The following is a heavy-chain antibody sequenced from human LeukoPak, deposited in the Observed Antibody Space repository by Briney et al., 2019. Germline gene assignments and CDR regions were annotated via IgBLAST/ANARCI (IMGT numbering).Heavy chain of an antibody. Sequence: QAGGSLRLSCAASGFTFSSYGMHWVRQAPGKGLEWVAVISYDGSNKYYADSVKGRFTISRDNAKNSLYLQMNSLRAEDTAVYYCARDVPPQWELDYWGQGTLVTVSS. CDR2: ISYDGSNK. D-gene: IGHD1-26*01. CDR3: ARDVPPQWELDY. CDR1: GFTFSSYG. V-gene: IGHV3-30*03. J-gene: IGHJ4*02.